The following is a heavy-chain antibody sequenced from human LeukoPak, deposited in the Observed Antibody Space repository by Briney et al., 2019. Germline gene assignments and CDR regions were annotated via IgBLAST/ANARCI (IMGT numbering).Heavy chain of an antibody. CDR2: INANTGNP. CDR3: ARDAATIIFDH. D-gene: IGHD5-24*01. CDR1: GYTFTTYS. J-gene: IGHJ4*02. Sequence: ASVKVSCKASGYTFTTYSMNWLRQAPGQGLESMGWINANTGNPTYAQGFTGRFVFSLDTSVSTAYLQISSLKAEDTAVYYCARDAATIIFDHWGQGTLVTVSS. V-gene: IGHV7-4-1*02.